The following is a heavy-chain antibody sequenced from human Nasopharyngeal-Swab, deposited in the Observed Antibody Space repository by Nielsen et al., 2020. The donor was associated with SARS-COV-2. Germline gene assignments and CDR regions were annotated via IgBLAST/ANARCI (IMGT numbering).Heavy chain of an antibody. Sequence: SCDVSGGSISSSHWWSWVRQPPGKGLEWIGEIYHSGSTNYNPSLESRLTISVDNSKNQFSLRLTSVTAADTAVYYCASTPGDEYYYYYYMDVWGKGTTVTVSS. CDR1: GGSISSSHW. CDR2: IYHSGST. J-gene: IGHJ6*03. D-gene: IGHD3-10*01. V-gene: IGHV4-4*02. CDR3: ASTPGDEYYYYYYMDV.